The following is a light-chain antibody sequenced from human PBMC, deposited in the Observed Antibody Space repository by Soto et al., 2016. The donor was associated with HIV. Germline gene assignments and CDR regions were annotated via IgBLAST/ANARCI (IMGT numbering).Light chain of an antibody. CDR3: QQYNSYT. CDR1: QSISNW. CDR2: KAS. V-gene: IGKV1-5*03. Sequence: DIQMTQSPSSLSLSIGDRVSITCRASQSISNWLAWCQQKPGKAPKLLIYKASSLESGVPSRFSGSGSGTEFTLTISSLQPDDFATYYCQQYNSYTFGQGTKLEIK. J-gene: IGKJ2*01.